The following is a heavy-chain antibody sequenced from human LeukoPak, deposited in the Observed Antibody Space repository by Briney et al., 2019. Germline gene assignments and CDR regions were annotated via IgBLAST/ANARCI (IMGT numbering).Heavy chain of an antibody. J-gene: IGHJ2*01. Sequence: GGSLRLSCAASGFTFSSYAMSWVRQAPGKGLEWVSVIYSGGSTYSADSVKGRFTISRDNSKNTLFLQMNSLRAEDTAVYYCARVGPAAAGRGYWYFDLWGRGTLVTVSS. V-gene: IGHV3-66*01. CDR2: IYSGGST. CDR3: ARVGPAAAGRGYWYFDL. CDR1: GFTFSSYA. D-gene: IGHD6-13*01.